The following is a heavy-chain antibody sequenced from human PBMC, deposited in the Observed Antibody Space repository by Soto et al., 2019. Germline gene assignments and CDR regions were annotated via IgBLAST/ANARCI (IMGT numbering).Heavy chain of an antibody. V-gene: IGHV5-10-1*01. CDR3: AVRIAVAGPLKYYFDY. CDR1: GYSFTSYW. Sequence: PGESLKISCKGSGYSFTSYWISWVRQMPGKGLEWMGRIDPSDSYTNYSPSFQGHVTISADKSISTAYLQWSSLKASDTAMYYCAVRIAVAGPLKYYFDYWGQEPWSPSPQ. CDR2: IDPSDSYT. D-gene: IGHD6-19*01. J-gene: IGHJ4*01.